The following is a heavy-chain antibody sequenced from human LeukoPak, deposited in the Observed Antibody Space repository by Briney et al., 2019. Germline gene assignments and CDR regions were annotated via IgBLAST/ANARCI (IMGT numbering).Heavy chain of an antibody. CDR3: ARDLYFDH. CDR2: IKSDGSIT. CDR1: GFTFSSYW. Sequence: GGSLRLSCAASGFTFSSYWMHWVRQAPGKGLVWVSRIKSDGSITTYADSVKGRFTISRDNAKDTLYMQMDSLRAEDTAVYYCARDLYFDHWGQGTLVSVSS. V-gene: IGHV3-74*01. J-gene: IGHJ4*02.